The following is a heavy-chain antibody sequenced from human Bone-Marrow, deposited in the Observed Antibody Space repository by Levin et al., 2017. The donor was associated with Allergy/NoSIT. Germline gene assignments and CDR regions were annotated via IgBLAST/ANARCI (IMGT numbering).Heavy chain of an antibody. D-gene: IGHD6-19*01. Sequence: SETLSLTCTVSGASISSYSWNWVRQSPGKGLEWLAYIFHSGSTNYNPSLKSRVTISLDTSKNQLSLKLTSVTAADTAVYYCARTRLDATVDAFDVWGPGTRVTVSS. J-gene: IGHJ3*01. V-gene: IGHV4-59*01. CDR1: GASISSYS. CDR2: IFHSGST. CDR3: ARTRLDATVDAFDV.